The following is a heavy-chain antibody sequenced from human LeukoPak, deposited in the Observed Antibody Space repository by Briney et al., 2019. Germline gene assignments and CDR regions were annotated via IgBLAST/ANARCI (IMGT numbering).Heavy chain of an antibody. CDR1: GGSSSSYY. CDR2: IYYSGST. V-gene: IGHV4-59*01. Sequence: SETLSLTCAVSGGSSSSYYWSWIRQPPGKGLEWIGYIYYSGSTNYNPSLKSRVTISVDTSKNQFSLKLSSVTAADTAVYYCARVRFLEWLPDAFDIWGQGTMVTVSS. D-gene: IGHD3-3*01. J-gene: IGHJ3*02. CDR3: ARVRFLEWLPDAFDI.